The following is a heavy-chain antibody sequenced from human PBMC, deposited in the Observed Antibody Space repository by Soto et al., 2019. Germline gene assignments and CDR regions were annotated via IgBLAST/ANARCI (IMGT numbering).Heavy chain of an antibody. J-gene: IGHJ4*02. Sequence: VHLVESGGGVVQPGRSLRLSCAASGFTFSNFGMHWVRQAPGKGLEWVAVMSYDGSNEYDGDSVKGRFTISRDSSKNTLFLQMNSLRAEDTAVYYCAKGRHGSSYSAADYWGQGTLVTVSS. V-gene: IGHV3-30*18. CDR3: AKGRHGSSYSAADY. CDR2: MSYDGSNE. D-gene: IGHD6-6*01. CDR1: GFTFSNFG.